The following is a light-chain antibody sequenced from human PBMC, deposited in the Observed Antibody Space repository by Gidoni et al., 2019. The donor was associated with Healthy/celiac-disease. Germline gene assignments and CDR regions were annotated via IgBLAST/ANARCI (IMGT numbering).Light chain of an antibody. V-gene: IGKV3-20*01. CDR2: GAS. CDR3: QQYGSSPQFT. CDR1: QSVSSSY. J-gene: IGKJ3*01. Sequence: EIVLTQSPGTLSLSPGERATLSCRASQSVSSSYLAWYQQKPGQAPRLLIYGASSRATGIPDRFSGSGSGTDFTLTISRLEPEDFAVYYCQQYGSSPQFTFXPXTKVDI.